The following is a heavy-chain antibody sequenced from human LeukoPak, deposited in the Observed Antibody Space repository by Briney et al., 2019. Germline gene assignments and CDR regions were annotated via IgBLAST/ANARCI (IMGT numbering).Heavy chain of an antibody. CDR2: IYYSGST. J-gene: IGHJ5*02. Sequence: SETLSLTCTVSGGSISSSSYYWGWIRQPPGKGLEWIGSIYYSGSTYYNPSLKSRVTISVDTSKNQFSLKLSSVTAADTAVYYCARGSRYLDPWGQGTLVTVSS. V-gene: IGHV4-39*07. D-gene: IGHD1-14*01. CDR3: ARGSRYLDP. CDR1: GGSISSSSYY.